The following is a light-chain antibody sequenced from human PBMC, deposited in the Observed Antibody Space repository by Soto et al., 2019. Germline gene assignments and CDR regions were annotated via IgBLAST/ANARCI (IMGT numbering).Light chain of an antibody. Sequence: DIQMTQSPSTLSASVGDRVTITCRASQSISTQLAWYQQKPGKAPNLLIYQASNLETGVPSRFTGSASRREFTLTISSLQHYDSAYYYYLQYHIYWTFGQGTKVEFK. CDR3: LQYHIYWT. CDR2: QAS. V-gene: IGKV1-5*03. CDR1: QSISTQ. J-gene: IGKJ1*01.